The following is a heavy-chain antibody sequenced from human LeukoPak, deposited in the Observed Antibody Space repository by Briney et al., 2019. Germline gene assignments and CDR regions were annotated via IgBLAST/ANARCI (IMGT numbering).Heavy chain of an antibody. CDR3: ARDPPYCSSTSCQGYFDY. J-gene: IGHJ4*02. D-gene: IGHD2-2*01. CDR2: IKQDGSEK. CDR1: GFTFGSYW. Sequence: GGSLRLSCAASGFTFGSYWMSWVRQAPGKGLEWVANIKQDGSEKYYVDSVKGRFTISRDNAKNSLYLQMNSLRAEDTAVYYCARDPPYCSSTSCQGYFDYWGQGTLVTVSS. V-gene: IGHV3-7*01.